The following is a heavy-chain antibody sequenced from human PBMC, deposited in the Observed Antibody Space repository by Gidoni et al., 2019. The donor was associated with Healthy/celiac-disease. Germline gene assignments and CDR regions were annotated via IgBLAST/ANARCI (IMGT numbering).Heavy chain of an antibody. Sequence: EVQLVESGGGLVQPGGSLRLPCAASGFTFSSYWMHWVRQAPGKGLVWVSRINSDGSSTSYADSVKGRFTISRDNAKNTLYLQMNSLRAEDTAVYYCARGGSYQNWFDPWGQGTLVTVSS. CDR2: INSDGSST. D-gene: IGHD1-26*01. CDR1: GFTFSSYW. V-gene: IGHV3-74*01. CDR3: ARGGSYQNWFDP. J-gene: IGHJ5*02.